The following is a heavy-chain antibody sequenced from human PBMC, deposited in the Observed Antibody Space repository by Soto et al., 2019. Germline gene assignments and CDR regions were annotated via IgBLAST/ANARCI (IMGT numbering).Heavy chain of an antibody. D-gene: IGHD7-27*01. V-gene: IGHV1-69*01. CDR2: IVPIFGTF. Sequence: QVHLVQYAAEVKKPGSSVRVSCTVSGGTFGRNTIVWVRQAPEQGLECMGHIVPIFGTFKYAQKFQGRVTFTADESTTTAYMDLSSLTSEDTAVYFCARDLNWALDYWGQGTLVTVSS. J-gene: IGHJ4*02. CDR1: GGTFGRNT. CDR3: ARDLNWALDY.